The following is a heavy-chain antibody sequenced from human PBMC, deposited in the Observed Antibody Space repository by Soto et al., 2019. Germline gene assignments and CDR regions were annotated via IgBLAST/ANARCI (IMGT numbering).Heavy chain of an antibody. CDR2: ISSSSSTI. CDR3: ARNRAGSYYGRLFSS. V-gene: IGHV3-48*02. J-gene: IGHJ4*02. Sequence: GGSLRLSCAPSRLTLSSYNMNWVRKAPRKGLNWLSYISSSSSTIYYAGSVKGRFTISRDNAKNSLCLQMNSLRDEDTAVYYCARNRAGSYYGRLFSSWGQGTLVTVSS. D-gene: IGHD3-10*01. CDR1: RLTLSSYN.